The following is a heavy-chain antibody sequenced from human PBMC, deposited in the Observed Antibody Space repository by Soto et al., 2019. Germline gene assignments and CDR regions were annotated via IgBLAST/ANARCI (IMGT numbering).Heavy chain of an antibody. D-gene: IGHD2-21*02. Sequence: GGSLRLSCAASGFTFSSYAMHWVRQAPGKGLEWVAVISYDGSNKYYADSVKGRVTISRDNSKNTLYLQMNSLRAEDTAVYYCASSLGAGDHDAFDIWGQGTMVTVSS. J-gene: IGHJ3*02. CDR3: ASSLGAGDHDAFDI. V-gene: IGHV3-30-3*01. CDR2: ISYDGSNK. CDR1: GFTFSSYA.